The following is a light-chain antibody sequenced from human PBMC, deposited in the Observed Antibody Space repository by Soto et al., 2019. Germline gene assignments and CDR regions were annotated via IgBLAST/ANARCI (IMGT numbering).Light chain of an antibody. CDR1: SSDVGGYNY. CDR3: SSYTSSSTLV. J-gene: IGLJ2*01. V-gene: IGLV2-14*01. Sequence: QSVLTQPASVSGSPGQSITISCTGTSSDVGGYNYVSWYQQHPGKAPKLTISEVSNRPSGVSNRFSGSKSGNTASLTISGLQAEDEADYYCSSYTSSSTLVFGGGTKLTVL. CDR2: EVS.